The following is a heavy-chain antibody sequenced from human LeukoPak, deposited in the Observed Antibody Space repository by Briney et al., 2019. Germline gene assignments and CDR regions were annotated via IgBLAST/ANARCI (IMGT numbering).Heavy chain of an antibody. J-gene: IGHJ4*02. Sequence: SETLSLPCSVSGGPLSSYYWSWIRQPPGKGLEWIGYIYYSGSTNYNPSLKSRVTISVDTSKNQFSLKLSSVTAADTAVYYCAREDSSSWYARIDYWGQGTLVTVSS. CDR2: IYYSGST. CDR1: GGPLSSYY. V-gene: IGHV4-59*01. D-gene: IGHD6-13*01. CDR3: AREDSSSWYARIDY.